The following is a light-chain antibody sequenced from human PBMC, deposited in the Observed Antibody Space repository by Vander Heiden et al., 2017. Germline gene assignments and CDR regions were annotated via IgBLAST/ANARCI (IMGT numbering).Light chain of an antibody. CDR1: QSVLYSSNNKNY. V-gene: IGKV4-1*01. J-gene: IGKJ1*01. CDR3: QQYNSTPWT. CDR2: WAS. Sequence: DIVMTQSPDSLAVSLGERATIHCKSSQSVLYSSNNKNYLSWYQQKPGPPPKLLIYWASTRESGVPDRFSGSGSGTDFTLTISSLQAEDVAVYYCQQYNSTPWTFGQGTKVEIK.